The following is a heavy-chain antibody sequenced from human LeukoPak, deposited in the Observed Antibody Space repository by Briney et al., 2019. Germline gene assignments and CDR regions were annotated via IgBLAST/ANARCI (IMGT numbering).Heavy chain of an antibody. CDR2: ISSSSSYI. J-gene: IGHJ4*02. D-gene: IGHD3-3*01. CDR1: GFTFSSYS. V-gene: IGHV3-21*01. CDR3: ARDLAGVASL. Sequence: GGSLRLSCAASGFTFSSYSMNWVRQAPGKGLEWVSSISSSSSYIYYADSVKGRFTISRDNAKNSLYLQMNSLRAADTAVYYCARDLAGVASLWGQGTLVTVSS.